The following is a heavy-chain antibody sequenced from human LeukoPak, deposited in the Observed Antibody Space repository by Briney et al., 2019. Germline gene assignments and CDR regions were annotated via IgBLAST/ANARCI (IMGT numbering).Heavy chain of an antibody. J-gene: IGHJ5*02. V-gene: IGHV4-4*07. Sequence: SETLSLTCTVSGGYISSYYWSWIRQPAGKGLEWIGRIYTSGSTNYNPSLKSRVTMSVDTSKKQFSLKLSSVTAADTAVYYCARARYSSGWYSVNWFDPWGQGTLVTVSS. D-gene: IGHD6-19*01. CDR1: GGYISSYY. CDR2: IYTSGST. CDR3: ARARYSSGWYSVNWFDP.